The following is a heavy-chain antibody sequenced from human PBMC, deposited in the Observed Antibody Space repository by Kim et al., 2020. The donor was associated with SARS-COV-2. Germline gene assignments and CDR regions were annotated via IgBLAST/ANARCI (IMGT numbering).Heavy chain of an antibody. J-gene: IGHJ4*02. Sequence: GGSLRLSCAASGFTFSSYAMHWVRQAPGKGLEWVAVISYDGSNKYYADSVKGRFTISRDNSKNTLYLQMNSLRAEDTAVYYCARDILRFLEPRFDYWGQGTLVTVSS. CDR1: GFTFSSYA. CDR2: ISYDGSNK. V-gene: IGHV3-30-3*01. D-gene: IGHD3-3*01. CDR3: ARDILRFLEPRFDY.